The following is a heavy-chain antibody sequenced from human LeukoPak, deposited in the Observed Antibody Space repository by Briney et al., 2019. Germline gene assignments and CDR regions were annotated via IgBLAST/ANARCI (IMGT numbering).Heavy chain of an antibody. CDR1: GYSFTSYW. Sequence: KPGESLKISCKGSGYSFTSYWIGWVRQMAGKGLGWMGIIYPGDSDTRYSPSFQGQVTISADKSISTAYLQWSSLKASDTAMYYCARLSCDSSGYYYGYFDYWGQGTLVTVSS. J-gene: IGHJ4*02. CDR3: ARLSCDSSGYYYGYFDY. CDR2: IYPGDSDT. D-gene: IGHD3-22*01. V-gene: IGHV5-51*03.